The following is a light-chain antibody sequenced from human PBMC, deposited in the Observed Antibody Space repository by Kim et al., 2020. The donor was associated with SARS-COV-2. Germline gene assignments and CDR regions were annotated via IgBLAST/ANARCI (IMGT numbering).Light chain of an antibody. Sequence: GQSINISCTGTSSDVGGYNYVSWYQQHPGKAPKLMIYDVIHRPSGVSNRFSGSKSGNTASLTISGLQAEDEADYYCSSYTSRSTWVFGGGTQLTVL. CDR1: SSDVGGYNY. CDR3: SSYTSRSTWV. CDR2: DVI. J-gene: IGLJ3*02. V-gene: IGLV2-14*03.